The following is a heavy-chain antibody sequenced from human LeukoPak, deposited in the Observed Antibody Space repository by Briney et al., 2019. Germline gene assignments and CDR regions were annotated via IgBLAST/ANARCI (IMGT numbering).Heavy chain of an antibody. J-gene: IGHJ4*02. CDR2: IYTSGST. V-gene: IGHV4-61*02. CDR1: GNPISSGDNY. CDR3: ARASYSYDINGWVPFDY. D-gene: IGHD3-22*01. Sequence: PSETLSLTCTVSGNPISSGDNYWSWIRQPAGKGLEWIGRIYTSGSTNYNPSLKSRVTISGDTSMNQFSLRLSSVTAADTAVYYCARASYSYDINGWVPFDYWGQGTLVTVSS.